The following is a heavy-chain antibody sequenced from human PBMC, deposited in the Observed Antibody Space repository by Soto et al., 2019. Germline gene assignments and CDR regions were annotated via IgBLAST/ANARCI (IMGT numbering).Heavy chain of an antibody. V-gene: IGHV5-51*01. CDR3: ARPANTVADHFDL. CDR2: IYPSDSDN. CDR1: GYTFTIYW. D-gene: IGHD4-17*01. Sequence: GESPKTSCQVSGYTFTIYWIGWVRQMPGKGLEWMGIIYPSDSDNRYSPSFQGQVTISADQSINTAYLQWDSLKASDTAIYYCARPANTVADHFDLWGQGTPVTVYS. J-gene: IGHJ4*02.